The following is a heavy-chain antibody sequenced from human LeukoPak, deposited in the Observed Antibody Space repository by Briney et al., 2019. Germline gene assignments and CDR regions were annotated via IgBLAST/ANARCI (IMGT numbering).Heavy chain of an antibody. CDR2: IGWSSNI. CDR1: GXTFSSYS. V-gene: IGHV3-48*02. D-gene: IGHD1-26*01. J-gene: IGHJ3*02. CDR3: ARDSAYAFDI. Sequence: PGGSLRLSCAASGXTFSSYSMNWVRQAPGKGLEWVSYIGWSSNIYYAGSVKGRFTISRDNAKNSLYLQMNSLRDEDTALYYCARDSAYAFDIWGQGAKVTVSS.